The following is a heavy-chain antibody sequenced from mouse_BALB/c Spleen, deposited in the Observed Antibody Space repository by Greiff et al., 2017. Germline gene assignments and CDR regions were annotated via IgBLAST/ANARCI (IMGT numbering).Heavy chain of an antibody. CDR3: ARSNYGSSYPYYAMDY. V-gene: IGHV5-17*02. J-gene: IGHJ4*01. CDR1: GFTFSSFG. CDR2: ISSGSSTI. D-gene: IGHD1-1*01. Sequence: EVMLVESGGGLVQPGGSRKLSCAASGFTFSSFGMHWVRQAPEKGLEWVAYISSGSSTIYYADTVKGRFTISRDNPKNTLFLQMTSLRSEDTAMYYCARSNYGSSYPYYAMDYWGQGTSVTVSS.